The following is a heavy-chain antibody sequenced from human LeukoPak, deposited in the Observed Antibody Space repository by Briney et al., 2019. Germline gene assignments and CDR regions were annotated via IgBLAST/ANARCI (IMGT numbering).Heavy chain of an antibody. D-gene: IGHD3-10*01. CDR2: ITGSGDGT. Sequence: GGSLRLSCAASGFTFSSYAMRWVRQPPEKGLEWVSSITGSGDGTYYADSVRGRFTISSDNSNNTLYLQMNSLRAEDTAVYFCVKGFVHPTYYFEYWGQGTLVTVSS. V-gene: IGHV3-23*01. J-gene: IGHJ4*02. CDR1: GFTFSSYA. CDR3: VKGFVHPTYYFEY.